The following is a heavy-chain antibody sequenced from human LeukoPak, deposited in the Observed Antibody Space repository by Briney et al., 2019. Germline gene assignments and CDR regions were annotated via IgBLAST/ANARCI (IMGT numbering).Heavy chain of an antibody. CDR1: GYTFTGYY. CDR3: TRSPATVTTRGDY. CDR2: ISGYNGNT. J-gene: IGHJ4*02. D-gene: IGHD4-17*01. V-gene: IGHV1-18*04. Sequence: SVKVSCKASGYTFTGYYMHWVRQAPGQGLEWMGRISGYNGNTKYAQKLQGRVTMTTDTSTSTVYMELRSLRPDDTAMYYCTRSPATVTTRGDYWGQGTLVTVSS.